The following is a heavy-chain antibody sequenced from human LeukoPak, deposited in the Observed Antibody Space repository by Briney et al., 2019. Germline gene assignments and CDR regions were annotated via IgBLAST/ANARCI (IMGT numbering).Heavy chain of an antibody. CDR2: IRHDASQI. J-gene: IGHJ4*02. D-gene: IGHD6-19*01. CDR1: GFTFSKYW. CDR3: ARGYSSGWYSGVYFDY. Sequence: GGSLRLSCAASGFTFSKYWMSWVRQTPGKGLEWVASIRHDASQIYYVDSVKGRFTISRDNARNSLYLQMNSLRAEDTAVYYCARGYSSGWYSGVYFDYWGQGTLVTVSS. V-gene: IGHV3-7*01.